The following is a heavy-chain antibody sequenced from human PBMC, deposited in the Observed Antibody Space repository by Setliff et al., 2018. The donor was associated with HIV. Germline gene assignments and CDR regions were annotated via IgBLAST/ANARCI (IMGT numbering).Heavy chain of an antibody. V-gene: IGHV3-21*05. CDR1: GFTFSGFA. J-gene: IGHJ6*03. CDR3: ARDPSAGANLYYYVDV. CDR2: ISRSSNYI. D-gene: IGHD1-26*01. Sequence: SCTASGFTFSGFAMNWVRQAPGRGLEWVSYISRSSNYINYADSVKGRFTISRDNAKNSLYLQMSSLRAEDTAVYYCARDPSAGANLYYYVDVWVKGTTVTVSS.